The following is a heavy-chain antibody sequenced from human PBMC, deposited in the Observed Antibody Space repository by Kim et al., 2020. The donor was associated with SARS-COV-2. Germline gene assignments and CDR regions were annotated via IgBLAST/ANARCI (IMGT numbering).Heavy chain of an antibody. Sequence: GESLKISCKASGYSFPTYWIAWVRQVPGEGLEWMGIIYPADSDTRYSPSFQGQVTISADKSITTAYLEWNSLKASDTAIYYCARREALAELATLDHWGQGTLLTLSS. CDR1: GYSFPTYW. D-gene: IGHD6-6*01. CDR2: IYPADSDT. V-gene: IGHV5-51*01. CDR3: ARREALAELATLDH. J-gene: IGHJ4*02.